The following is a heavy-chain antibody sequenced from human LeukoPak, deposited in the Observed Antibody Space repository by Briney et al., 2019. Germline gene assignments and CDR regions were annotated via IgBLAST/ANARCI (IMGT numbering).Heavy chain of an antibody. V-gene: IGHV1-18*01. CDR1: GYTFTSYG. D-gene: IGHD6-13*01. CDR3: ARDGQVVAAAGTMSYYGMDV. CDR2: ISNYNSNT. J-gene: IGHJ6*02. Sequence: ASVKVSCKASGYTFTSYGISWVRQAPGQGLEWMGWISNYNSNTNYAQKLQGRVTITADESTSTAYMELSSLRSEDTAVYYCARDGQVVAAAGTMSYYGMDVWGQGTTVTVSS.